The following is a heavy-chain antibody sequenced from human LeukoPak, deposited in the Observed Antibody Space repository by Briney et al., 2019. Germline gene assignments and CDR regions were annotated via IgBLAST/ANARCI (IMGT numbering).Heavy chain of an antibody. CDR1: GFTFSSYA. CDR2: ISYDGSNK. V-gene: IGHV3-30*04. Sequence: GGSLRLSCAASGFTFSSYAMHWVRQAPGKGLEWVAVISYDGSNKYYADSVKGRFTISRDNSKNTLYLQMNSLRAEDTAVYYCAKPLEKYTYGGNFDYWGQGILVTVSS. CDR3: AKPLEKYTYGGNFDY. D-gene: IGHD4-23*01. J-gene: IGHJ4*02.